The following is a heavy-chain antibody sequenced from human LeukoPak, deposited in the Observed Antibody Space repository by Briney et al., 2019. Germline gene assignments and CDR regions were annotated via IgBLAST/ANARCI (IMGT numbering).Heavy chain of an antibody. J-gene: IGHJ4*02. CDR1: GGSISSGNW. V-gene: IGHV4-4*02. D-gene: IGHD6-13*01. Sequence: ASETLSLTCAVSGGSISSGNWWSWVRQSPGKGLEWIGEIYHSGSTNYNPSLKSRVTISVDKPKNQFSLNLSSVTAADTAVYYCASRVGSSWYVYYFDYWGQGTLVTVSS. CDR2: IYHSGST. CDR3: ASRVGSSWYVYYFDY.